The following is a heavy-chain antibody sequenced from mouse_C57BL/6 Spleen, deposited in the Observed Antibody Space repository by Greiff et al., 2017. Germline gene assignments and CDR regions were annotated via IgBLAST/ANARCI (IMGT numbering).Heavy chain of an antibody. CDR1: GYTFTDYE. CDR3: TRGGWDYFDY. Sequence: QVQLQQSGAELVRPGASVTLSCKASGYTFTDYEMHWVKQTPVHGLEWIGAIDPETGGTAYNQTFKGKAILTADKSSSTAYMELRSLTSEDSAVYYCTRGGWDYFDYWGQGTTRTVSS. D-gene: IGHD3-3*01. J-gene: IGHJ2*01. V-gene: IGHV1-15*01. CDR2: IDPETGGT.